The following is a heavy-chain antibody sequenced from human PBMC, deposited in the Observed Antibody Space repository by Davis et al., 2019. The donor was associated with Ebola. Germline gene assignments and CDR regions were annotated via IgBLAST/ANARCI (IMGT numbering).Heavy chain of an antibody. J-gene: IGHJ2*01. V-gene: IGHV3-11*05. CDR3: ARDGGVRWNYVQYFDL. CDR1: GFTFSDYY. Sequence: GESLKISCAASGFTFSDYYMSWIRQAPGKGLEWVSYISSSSSYTNYADSVKGRFTISRDNAKNSLYLQMNSLRAEDTALYHCARDGGVRWNYVQYFDLWGRGTLVTVSS. D-gene: IGHD2-8*02. CDR2: ISSSSSYT.